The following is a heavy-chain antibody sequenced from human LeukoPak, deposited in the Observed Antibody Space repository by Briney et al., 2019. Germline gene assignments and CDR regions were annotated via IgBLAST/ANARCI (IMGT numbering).Heavy chain of an antibody. D-gene: IGHD3-10*01. V-gene: IGHV3-30*18. CDR3: AKDDVGGSGSYLFDY. Sequence: SGGSLRLSCAASGFTFSSYGMHWVRQAPGKGLEWVAVISYDGSNKYYADSVKGRFTISRDNSKNTLYLQMNSLRAEDTAVYYCAKDDVGGSGSYLFDYWGQGTLVTVSS. CDR1: GFTFSSYG. J-gene: IGHJ4*02. CDR2: ISYDGSNK.